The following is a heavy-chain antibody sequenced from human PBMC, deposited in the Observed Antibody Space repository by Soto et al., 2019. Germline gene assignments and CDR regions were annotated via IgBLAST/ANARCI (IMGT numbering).Heavy chain of an antibody. CDR2: TYYRSKWYN. CDR3: ARADIAAAGYYYYGMDV. CDR1: GDSVSSNSAA. Sequence: PSQTLSLTCAISGDSVSSNSAAWNWIRQSPSRGLGWLGRTYYRSKWYNDYAVSVKSRITINPDTSKNQFSLQLNSVTPEDTAVYYCARADIAAAGYYYYGMDVWGQGTTVTVSS. V-gene: IGHV6-1*01. D-gene: IGHD6-13*01. J-gene: IGHJ6*02.